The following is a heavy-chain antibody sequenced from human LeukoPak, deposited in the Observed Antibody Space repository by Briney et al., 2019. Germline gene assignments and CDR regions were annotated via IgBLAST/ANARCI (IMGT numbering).Heavy chain of an antibody. CDR1: GYTFTSYD. CDR3: ASPSSSWYPPYYSYCVDV. V-gene: IGHV1-8*01. J-gene: IGHJ6*02. D-gene: IGHD6-13*01. Sequence: GSVNVSCKASGYTFTSYDINCVPQATGQGLEWRGWMNPNRGDTGSAQKLQGGVTMNRNTPISTAYMELSSLRSEDTAVYYCASPSSSWYPPYYSYCVDVWSQATTVTV. CDR2: MNPNRGDT.